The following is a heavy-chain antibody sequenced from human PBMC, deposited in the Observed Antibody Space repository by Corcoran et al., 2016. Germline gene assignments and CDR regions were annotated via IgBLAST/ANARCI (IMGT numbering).Heavy chain of an antibody. CDR2: ISYDGSNK. J-gene: IGHJ4*02. D-gene: IGHD6-13*01. V-gene: IGHV3-30*18. CDR3: AKEWGEYSSSWAPGY. Sequence: QVQLVESGGGVVQPGRSLRLSCAASGFTFSSYGMHWVRQAPGKGLGWVAVISYDGSNKYYADSVKGRFTISRDNSKNTLYLQMNSLRAEDMAVYYCAKEWGEYSSSWAPGYWGQGTLVTISS. CDR1: GFTFSSYG.